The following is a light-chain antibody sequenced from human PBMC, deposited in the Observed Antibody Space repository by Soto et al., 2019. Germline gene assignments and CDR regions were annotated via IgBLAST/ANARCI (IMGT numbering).Light chain of an antibody. V-gene: IGKV2-30*02. CDR3: MQGTHSYT. CDR2: KVS. J-gene: IGKJ2*01. Sequence: DVVMTQSPLSLPVTLGQPASISCRSSQSLVHSDGNTYLSWFQQRPGQSPRRLIYKVSKRDSGVPDRFSGSGSDTDFTLKISRVEAEYVGIYYCMQGTHSYTFGQGTRLDIK. CDR1: QSLVHSDGNTY.